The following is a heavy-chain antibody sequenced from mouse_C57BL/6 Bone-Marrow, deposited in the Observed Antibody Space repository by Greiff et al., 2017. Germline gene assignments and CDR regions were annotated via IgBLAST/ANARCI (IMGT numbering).Heavy chain of an antibody. CDR1: GYTFTGYW. J-gene: IGHJ3*01. CDR3: ARGYYGSSVFAY. CDR2: ILPGSGST. V-gene: IGHV1-9*01. D-gene: IGHD1-1*01. Sequence: QVQLQQSGAELMKPGASVKLSCKATGYTFTGYWIEWVKQRPGHGLEWIGEILPGSGSTNYNEKFKGKATFTADTSSNTAYRQLSSMTTEDADIEYCARGYYGSSVFAYWGQGTLVTVSA.